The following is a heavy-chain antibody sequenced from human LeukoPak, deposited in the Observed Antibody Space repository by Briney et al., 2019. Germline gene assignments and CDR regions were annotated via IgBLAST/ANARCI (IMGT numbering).Heavy chain of an antibody. CDR1: GGTFSSYA. V-gene: IGHV1-69*06. CDR2: IIPIFGTA. Sequence: SVKASCKASGGTFSSYAISWVRQAPGQGLEWMGGIIPIFGTANYAQKFQGRVTITADKSTSTAYMELSSLRSEDTAVYYCARDRGSGSYSYYMDVWGKGTTVTVSS. J-gene: IGHJ6*03. CDR3: ARDRGSGSYSYYMDV. D-gene: IGHD3-10*01.